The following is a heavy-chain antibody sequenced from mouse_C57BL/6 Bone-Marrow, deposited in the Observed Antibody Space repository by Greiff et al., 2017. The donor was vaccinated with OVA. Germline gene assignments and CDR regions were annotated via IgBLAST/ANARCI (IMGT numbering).Heavy chain of an antibody. Sequence: QVQLQQPGAELVMPGASVKLSCKASGYTFTSYWMHWVKQRPGQGLEWIGEIDPSDSYTNYNQKFKGKSTLTVDKSSSTAYMQLSSLTSEDSAVYYCARKGNYYGSSYRGYWYFDDWGTGTTVTVSS. J-gene: IGHJ1*03. V-gene: IGHV1-69*01. D-gene: IGHD1-1*01. CDR3: ARKGNYYGSSYRGYWYFDD. CDR2: IDPSDSYT. CDR1: GYTFTSYW.